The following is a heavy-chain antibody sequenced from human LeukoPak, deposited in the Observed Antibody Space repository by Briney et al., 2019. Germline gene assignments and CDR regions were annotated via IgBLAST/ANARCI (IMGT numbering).Heavy chain of an antibody. Sequence: SETLSLTCTVSSGSISNYDWSWIRQPAGKGLEWIGRIYTSGSTNYNPSLKSRVTMSVDTSKNQFSLKLSSVTAADTAVYYCARVPEGVGATEVWGQGTLVTVSS. CDR1: SGSISNYD. CDR3: ARVPEGVGATEV. D-gene: IGHD1-26*01. J-gene: IGHJ4*02. V-gene: IGHV4-4*07. CDR2: IYTSGST.